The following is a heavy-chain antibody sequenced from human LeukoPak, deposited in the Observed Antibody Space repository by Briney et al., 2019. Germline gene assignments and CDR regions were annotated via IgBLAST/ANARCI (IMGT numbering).Heavy chain of an antibody. D-gene: IGHD6-6*01. CDR1: GASISSSTDY. CDR3: ARESAGSSSSHYYYMDV. J-gene: IGHJ6*03. CDR2: IYYSGST. Sequence: SETLSLTCTVSGASISSSTDYWGWIRQPPGRGLEWIANIYYSGSTYYNPSLKSRVTMSVDTSKNQFSLRLSSVTAADTAVYYCARESAGSSSSHYYYMDVWGKGTTVTVSS. V-gene: IGHV4-39*07.